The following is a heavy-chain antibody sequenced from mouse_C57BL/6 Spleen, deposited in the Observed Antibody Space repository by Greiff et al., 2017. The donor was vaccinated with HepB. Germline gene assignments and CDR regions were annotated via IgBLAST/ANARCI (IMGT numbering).Heavy chain of an antibody. CDR3: AREFSTTVFTGYFDV. CDR2: INPSNGGT. D-gene: IGHD1-1*01. CDR1: GYTFTSYW. V-gene: IGHV1-53*01. Sequence: VQLQQPGTELVKPGASVKLSCKASGYTFTSYWMHWVKQRPGQGLEWIGNINPSNGGTNYNEKFKSKATLTVDKSSSTAYMQLSSLTSEDSAVYDCAREFSTTVFTGYFDVWGTGTTVTVSS. J-gene: IGHJ1*03.